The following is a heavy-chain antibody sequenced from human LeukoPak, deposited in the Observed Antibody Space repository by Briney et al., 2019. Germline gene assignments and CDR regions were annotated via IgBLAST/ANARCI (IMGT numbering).Heavy chain of an antibody. V-gene: IGHV1-18*01. CDR2: ISAYNGNT. CDR3: AKSIVDRSKFGD. J-gene: IGHJ1*01. D-gene: IGHD6-6*01. Sequence: ASVKVSCKASGYTFTSYGISWVRQAPGQGLEWMGWISAYNGNTNYAQKLQGRVTMTTETSTSTAYMELRSLRSDDTAVYYCAKSIVDRSKFGDWGNGTLVTVSS. CDR1: GYTFTSYG.